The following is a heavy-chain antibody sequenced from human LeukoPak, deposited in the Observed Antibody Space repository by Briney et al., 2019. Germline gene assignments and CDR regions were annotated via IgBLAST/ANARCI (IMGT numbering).Heavy chain of an antibody. CDR1: GFTFSSYA. CDR2: ISYDGSNK. V-gene: IGHV3-30*04. CDR3: SKFFHCSGRYYP. D-gene: IGHD3-10*02. J-gene: IGHJ5*02. Sequence: GRSLRLSCAASGFTFSSYAMHWVRQAPGKGLEWVAVISYDGSNKYYADSVKGRFTISRDNSKNTLYLQMNSLRAEDTAVYYFSKFFHCSGRYYPLGQGTLVTVSS.